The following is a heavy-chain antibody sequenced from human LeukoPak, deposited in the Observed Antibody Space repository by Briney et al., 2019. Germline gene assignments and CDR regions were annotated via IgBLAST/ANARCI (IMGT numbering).Heavy chain of an antibody. CDR2: ISSSSSTI. CDR1: GFTFSGYS. D-gene: IGHD3-10*01. J-gene: IGHJ3*02. CDR3: ARVMVRGVIGAFDI. Sequence: GGSLRLSCAASGFTFSGYSMNWVRQAPGKGLEWVSYISSSSSTIYYADSVKGRFTISRDNAKNSVYLQMNSLRAEDTAVYYCARVMVRGVIGAFDIWGQGTMVTVSS. V-gene: IGHV3-48*04.